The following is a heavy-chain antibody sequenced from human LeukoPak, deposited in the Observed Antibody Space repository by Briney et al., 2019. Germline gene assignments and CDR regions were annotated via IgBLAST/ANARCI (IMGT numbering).Heavy chain of an antibody. CDR3: ARELVVVAAPYYFDY. V-gene: IGHV4-34*01. CDR2: INHSGST. J-gene: IGHJ4*02. Sequence: KPGGSLRLSCAASGFTFNNYAMSWIRQPPGKGLEWIGEINHSGSTNYNPSLKSRVTISVDTSKNQFSLKLSSVTAADTAVYYCARELVVVAAPYYFDYWGQGTLVTVSS. D-gene: IGHD2-15*01. CDR1: GFTFNNYA.